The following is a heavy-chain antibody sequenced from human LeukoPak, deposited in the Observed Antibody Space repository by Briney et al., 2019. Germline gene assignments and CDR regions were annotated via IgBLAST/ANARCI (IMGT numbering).Heavy chain of an antibody. CDR1: GYTLTELS. CDR3: ATDRDGSYYYGTDV. V-gene: IGHV1-24*01. Sequence: ASVKVSCKVSGYTLTELSMHWVRQAPGKGLEWMGGFDPEDGETIYAQKFQGRVTMTEDTSTDTAYMELSSLRSEDTAVYYCATDRDGSYYYGTDVWGQGTTVTVSS. J-gene: IGHJ6*02. CDR2: FDPEDGET. D-gene: IGHD5-24*01.